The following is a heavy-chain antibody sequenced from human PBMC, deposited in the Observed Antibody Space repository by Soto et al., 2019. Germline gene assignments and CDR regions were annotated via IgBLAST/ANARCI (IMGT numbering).Heavy chain of an antibody. D-gene: IGHD5-12*01. CDR1: GFTVSSNY. Sequence: GGSLRLSCAASGFTVSSNYMSWVRQAPGKGLEWVSVIYSGGSTYYADSVKGRFTISRDNSKNTLYLQMNSLRAEDTAVYYCARGIWVATTADYYLDSWGQATLVTVSS. J-gene: IGHJ4*02. V-gene: IGHV3-66*01. CDR2: IYSGGST. CDR3: ARGIWVATTADYYLDS.